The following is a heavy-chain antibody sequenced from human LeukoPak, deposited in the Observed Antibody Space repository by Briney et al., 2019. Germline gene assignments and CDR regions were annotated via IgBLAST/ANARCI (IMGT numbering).Heavy chain of an antibody. CDR3: ARRKCGGDCFHNWFDP. V-gene: IGHV1-18*01. J-gene: IGHJ5*02. Sequence: GASVKVSCKASGYTFTNYGISWVRQAPGQGLEWMGWISAYNGNTNYAQKLQGRVTMTTDTSTSTAYMELRSLRSDDTAVYYCARRKCGGDCFHNWFDPWGQGTLVTVSS. CDR2: ISAYNGNT. CDR1: GYTFTNYG. D-gene: IGHD2-21*02.